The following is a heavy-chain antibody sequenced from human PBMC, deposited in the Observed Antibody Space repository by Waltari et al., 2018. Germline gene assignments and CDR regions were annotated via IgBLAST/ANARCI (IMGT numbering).Heavy chain of an antibody. CDR1: GGTFSSYT. D-gene: IGHD3-10*01. CDR2: IIPILGIA. CDR3: ASPYGSGSGYFDY. J-gene: IGHJ4*02. V-gene: IGHV1-69*02. Sequence: QVQLVQSGAEVKKPGSSVKVSCKASGGTFSSYTISWVRQAPGKGLEWMGRIIPILGIANYAQKFQGRVTITADKSTSTAYMELSSLRSEDTAVYYCASPYGSGSGYFDYWGQGTLVTVSS.